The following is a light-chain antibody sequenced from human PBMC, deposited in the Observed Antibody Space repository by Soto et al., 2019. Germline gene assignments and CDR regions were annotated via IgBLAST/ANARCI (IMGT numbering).Light chain of an antibody. V-gene: IGKV3-20*01. CDR2: TAF. Sequence: EIVLTQSPGTLTLSPGERGTVSCRASQSVSSNNLVWYQQKPGQAPRLLSYTAFIRATGIPDRVSGTGSGTDFTLTISRQHPDDFPVYYCQYYGSSPWTFGQGTKVEIK. CDR1: QSVSSNN. J-gene: IGKJ1*01. CDR3: QYYGSSPWT.